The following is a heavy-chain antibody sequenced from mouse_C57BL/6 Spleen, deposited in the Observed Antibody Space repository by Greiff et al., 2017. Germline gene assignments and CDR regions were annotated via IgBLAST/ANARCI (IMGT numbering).Heavy chain of an antibody. CDR3: TNIWFAY. J-gene: IGHJ3*01. CDR1: GYTFTDYE. Sequence: QVQLQQSGAELVRPGASVTLSCKASGYTFTDYEMHWVKQTPVHGLEWIGAIDPETGGTAYNQKFKGKAILTADKSSSTAYMELRSLTSEDSAVCYCTNIWFAYWGQGTLVTVSA. V-gene: IGHV1-15*01. CDR2: IDPETGGT.